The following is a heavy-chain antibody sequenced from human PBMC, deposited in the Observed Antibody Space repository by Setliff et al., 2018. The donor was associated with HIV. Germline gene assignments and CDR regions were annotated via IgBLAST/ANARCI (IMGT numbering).Heavy chain of an antibody. CDR3: ARHRYYDILFDP. D-gene: IGHD3-9*01. CDR1: GGSISNYY. Sequence: KSSETLSLTCTVSGGSISNYYWSWIRQPPGKGLEWIGYIYYSGSTNYNPSLKRRVTILVDSSRNQFSLRLSSVTAADPAVYYCARHRYYDILFDPWGQGTLVTVSS. V-gene: IGHV4-59*08. J-gene: IGHJ5*02. CDR2: IYYSGST.